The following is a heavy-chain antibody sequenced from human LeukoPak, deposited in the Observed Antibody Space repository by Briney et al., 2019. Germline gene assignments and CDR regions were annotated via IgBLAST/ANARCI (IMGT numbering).Heavy chain of an antibody. V-gene: IGHV3-30-3*01. D-gene: IGHD6-6*01. CDR1: GFTFSSYA. CDR3: AGGSSSSAYPFDY. J-gene: IGHJ4*02. Sequence: PGGSLRLSCAASGFTFSSYAMHWVRQAPGKGLEWVAVISYDGSNKYYADSVKGRFTISRDNSKNTLYLQMNSLRAEDTAVYYCAGGSSSSAYPFDYWGQGTLVTVSS. CDR2: ISYDGSNK.